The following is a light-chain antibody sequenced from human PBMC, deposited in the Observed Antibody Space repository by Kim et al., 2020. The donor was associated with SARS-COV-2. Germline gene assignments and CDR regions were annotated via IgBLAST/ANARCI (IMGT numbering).Light chain of an antibody. CDR1: ELGDKY. J-gene: IGLJ1*01. CDR3: QAWDSSIYV. V-gene: IGLV3-1*01. CDR2: RDN. Sequence: SVHPGQTASITCSGDELGDKYASWYQQKPGQSPVVVIFRDNRRPSGIPERFSGSNSGNTATLTISGTQAMDEADYYCQAWDSSIYVFGTGTKVTVL.